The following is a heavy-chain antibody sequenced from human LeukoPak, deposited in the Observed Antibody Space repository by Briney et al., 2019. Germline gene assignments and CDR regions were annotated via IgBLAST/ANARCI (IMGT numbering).Heavy chain of an antibody. CDR3: ARVDCSGGSCYSKY. J-gene: IGHJ4*02. CDR2: IYYSVST. Sequence: SETLSLTCTVSGGSISSGGYYWSWIRQHPGKGLEWIGYIYYSVSTYYNPSLKSRVTISVDTSKNQFSLKLSSVTAADTAVYYCARVDCSGGSCYSKYWGQGTLVTVSS. D-gene: IGHD2-15*01. V-gene: IGHV4-31*03. CDR1: GGSISSGGYY.